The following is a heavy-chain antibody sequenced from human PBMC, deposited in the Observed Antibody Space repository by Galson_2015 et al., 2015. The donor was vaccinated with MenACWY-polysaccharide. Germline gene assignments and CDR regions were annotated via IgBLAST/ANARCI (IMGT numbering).Heavy chain of an antibody. D-gene: IGHD7-27*01. CDR3: ARDPNWGNSFGP. Sequence: SLRLSCAASRFNFNTNWMTWVRQAPGEGLEWVALINPDGSQTEYVDSVKGRFAISRDNSKNSLFLQMNSLRAEDTAVYYCARDPNWGNSFGPWGQGTLVTVSS. CDR2: INPDGSQT. J-gene: IGHJ5*02. CDR1: RFNFNTNW. V-gene: IGHV3-7*01.